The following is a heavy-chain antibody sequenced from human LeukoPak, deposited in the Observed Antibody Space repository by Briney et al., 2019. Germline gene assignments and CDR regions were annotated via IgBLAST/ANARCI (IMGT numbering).Heavy chain of an antibody. J-gene: IGHJ4*02. CDR3: TTVGLGYCSTTSCYEY. Sequence: PGGSLRLSCAASGFTFSDYYMSWIRQTPGKGLEWVGRIKSNTNGGTTDYAAPVKGRFTISRDDSKNTVYLQMNSLKTEDTAVYYCTTVGLGYCSTTSCYEYWGQGTLVTVSS. CDR2: IKSNTNGGTT. CDR1: GFTFSDYY. V-gene: IGHV3-15*01. D-gene: IGHD2-2*01.